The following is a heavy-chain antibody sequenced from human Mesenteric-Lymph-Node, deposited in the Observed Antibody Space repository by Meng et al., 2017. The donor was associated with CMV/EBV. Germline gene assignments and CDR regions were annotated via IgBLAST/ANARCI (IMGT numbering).Heavy chain of an antibody. V-gene: IGHV3-23*03. J-gene: IGHJ4*02. D-gene: IGHD3-22*01. CDR1: GFTFSSYA. CDR2: IYSGGSST. Sequence: GGSLRLSCAASGFTFSSYAMSWVRQAPGKGLEWVSVIYSGGSSTYYADSVKGRFTISRDNSKNTLYLQMNSLRAEDTAVYYCAKSNDSSGYYYDYWGQGTLVTVSS. CDR3: AKSNDSSGYYYDY.